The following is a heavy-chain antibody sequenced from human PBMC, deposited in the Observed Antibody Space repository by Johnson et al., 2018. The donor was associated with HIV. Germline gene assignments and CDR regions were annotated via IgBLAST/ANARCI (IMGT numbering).Heavy chain of an antibody. J-gene: IGHJ3*02. Sequence: EVQLVESGGGVVQPGRSLRLSCAASGFTVSSNYMSWVRQAPGKGLEWVSVIYSGGDTYYADSVKGRFTISRDDSKNTLYLQMNRLTAEDTAVYYCARAPGFSRAFDIWGQGTMVTVSS. CDR3: ARAPGFSRAFDI. CDR1: GFTVSSNY. D-gene: IGHD3-10*01. CDR2: IYSGGDT. V-gene: IGHV3-66*01.